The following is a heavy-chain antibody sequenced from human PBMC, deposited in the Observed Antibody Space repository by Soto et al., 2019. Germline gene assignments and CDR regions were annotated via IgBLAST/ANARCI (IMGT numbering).Heavy chain of an antibody. CDR2: ISSSSSYI. J-gene: IGHJ5*02. V-gene: IGHV3-21*01. CDR1: GFTFSSYS. Sequence: EVQLVESGGGLVKPGGSLRLSCAASGFTFSSYSMNWVRQAPGKGLEWVSSISSSSSYIYYADSVKGRFTISRDNAKNSLYLQMNSLRAEDTAVYYCARAIVVVPPAISWFDPWGQGTLVTVSS. D-gene: IGHD2-2*02. CDR3: ARAIVVVPPAISWFDP.